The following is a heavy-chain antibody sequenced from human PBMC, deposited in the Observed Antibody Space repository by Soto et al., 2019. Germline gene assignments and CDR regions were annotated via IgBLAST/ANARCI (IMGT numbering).Heavy chain of an antibody. J-gene: IGHJ4*02. CDR1: GFTFSSYA. V-gene: IGHV3-23*01. CDR2: ISGSGGST. Sequence: HPGGSLRLSCAASGFTFSSYAMSWVRQAPGKGLEWVSAISGSGGSTYYADSVKGRFTISRDNSKNTLYLQMNSLRAEDTAVYYCATYSSTVTSGSGDYWGQGTLVTVSS. CDR3: ATYSSTVTSGSGDY. D-gene: IGHD4-17*01.